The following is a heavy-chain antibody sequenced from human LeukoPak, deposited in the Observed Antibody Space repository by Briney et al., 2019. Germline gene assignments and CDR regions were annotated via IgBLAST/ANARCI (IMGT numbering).Heavy chain of an antibody. CDR2: INPNTGEP. CDR3: ASKGAGHCYDASCLGSFDL. CDR1: GYPFIDYY. J-gene: IGHJ3*01. Sequence: ASVNVSCKASGYPFIDYYLHWVRQAPGQGLEWMGCINPNTGEPNSTQNSQGRVIMTRDTSITTAYMELSRLKSDDTALYYCASKGAGHCYDASCLGSFDLWGQGTTVAVSS. D-gene: IGHD2-15*01. V-gene: IGHV1-2*02.